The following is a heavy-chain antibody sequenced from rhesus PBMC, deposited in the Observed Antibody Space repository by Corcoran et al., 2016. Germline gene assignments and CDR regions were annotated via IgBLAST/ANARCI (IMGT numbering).Heavy chain of an antibody. Sequence: QLQLQESGPGLVKPSETLSVTCAVSGGSISSSYWSWIRQAPATGLEWIGYIYGSGSSTNYNPSLKSRVTLSVDTSKNQLSLKLSAVTAADTAVYYCASEAAAVTYGLDSWGQGVVVTVSS. J-gene: IGHJ6*01. CDR2: IYGSGSST. D-gene: IGHD6-25*01. CDR1: GGSISSSY. CDR3: ASEAAAVTYGLDS. V-gene: IGHV4-169*02.